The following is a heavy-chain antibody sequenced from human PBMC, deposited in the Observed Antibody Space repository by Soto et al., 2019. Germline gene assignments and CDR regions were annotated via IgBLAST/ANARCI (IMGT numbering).Heavy chain of an antibody. V-gene: IGHV4-34*01. CDR3: ARQYCSSTSCAYYFDY. Sequence: LSLTCAVCGGSFSGYYWSWIRQPPGKGLEWIGEINHSGSTNYNPSLKSRVTISVDTSKNQFSLKLSSVTAADTAVYYCARQYCSSTSCAYYFDYWGQGTLVTVSS. D-gene: IGHD2-2*01. J-gene: IGHJ4*02. CDR1: GGSFSGYY. CDR2: INHSGST.